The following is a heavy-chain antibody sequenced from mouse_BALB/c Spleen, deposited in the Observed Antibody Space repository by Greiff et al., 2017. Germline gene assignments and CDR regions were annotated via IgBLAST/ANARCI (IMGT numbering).Heavy chain of an antibody. CDR1: GFTFSSYG. D-gene: IGHD1-1*01. CDR2: INSNGGST. Sequence: EVQLVESGGGLVQPGGSLKLSCAASGFTFSSYGMSWVRQTPDKRLELVATINSNGGSTYYPDSVKGRFTISRDNAKNTLYLQMSSLKSEDTAMYYCASDYGNYFDYWGQGTTLTVSS. V-gene: IGHV5-6-3*01. J-gene: IGHJ2*01. CDR3: ASDYGNYFDY.